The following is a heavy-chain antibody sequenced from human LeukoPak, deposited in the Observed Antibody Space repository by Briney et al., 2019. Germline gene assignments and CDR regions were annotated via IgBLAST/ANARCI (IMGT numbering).Heavy chain of an antibody. CDR3: ARDTYRPQLIDS. CDR2: INSESSDI. CDR1: GFTFSNYW. V-gene: IGHV3-21*01. Sequence: GGSLRLSCAASGFTFSNYWMTWVRQAPGKGLEWVSYINSESSDILYAGSVKGRFTISRDIAKNSLYPQMNSLRAEDTAVYYCARDTYRPQLIDSWGQGTLVTVSS. J-gene: IGHJ4*02. D-gene: IGHD5-18*01.